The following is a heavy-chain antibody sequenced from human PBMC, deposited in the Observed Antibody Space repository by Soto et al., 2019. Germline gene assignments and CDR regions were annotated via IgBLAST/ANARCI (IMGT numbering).Heavy chain of an antibody. CDR2: TTTKANTYTT. J-gene: IGHJ4*02. D-gene: IGHD6-19*01. CDR1: GFTFSDHY. V-gene: IGHV3-72*01. CDR3: ARTDTSGWPFDY. Sequence: EVQLVESGGGLVQPGGSQRLSCAASGFTFSDHYMDWVRQAPGKGLEWVGRTTTKANTYTTEYAASVKGRFTISRDDSKNSLYLQMNSLKTEDTAVYYCARTDTSGWPFDYWGQGTLVTVSS.